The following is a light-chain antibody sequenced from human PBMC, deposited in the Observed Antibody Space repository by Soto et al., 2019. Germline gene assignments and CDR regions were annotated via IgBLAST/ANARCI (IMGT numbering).Light chain of an antibody. CDR1: QSVSSSY. CDR3: QQYGSSPPWT. CDR2: GAS. J-gene: IGKJ1*01. Sequence: ESVFAQGPGTLFLSAAPRAALSCRASQSVSSSYLAWYQQKPGQAPRLLIYGASSRATGIPDRFSGSGSGTDFTLTISRLEPEDFAVYYCQQYGSSPPWTLGQGTKVDIK. V-gene: IGKV3-20*01.